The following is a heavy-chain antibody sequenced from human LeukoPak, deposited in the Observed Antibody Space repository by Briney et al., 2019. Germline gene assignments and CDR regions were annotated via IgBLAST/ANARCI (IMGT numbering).Heavy chain of an antibody. V-gene: IGHV4-39*01. CDR2: IHYSGST. Sequence: SETLSLTCTVSGGSISSNSHYWALIRQPPGKGLEWIGSIHYSGSTFYSPSLKSRVTISVDTSKNQFSLILTSVTASDTAVYYCAREEASVGDYWGQGILVTVSS. CDR1: GGSISSNSHY. CDR3: AREEASVGDY. D-gene: IGHD2-21*01. J-gene: IGHJ4*02.